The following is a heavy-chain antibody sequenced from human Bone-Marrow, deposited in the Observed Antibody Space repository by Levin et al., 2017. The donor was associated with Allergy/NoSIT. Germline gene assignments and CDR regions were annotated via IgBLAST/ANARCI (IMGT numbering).Heavy chain of an antibody. CDR1: GASINSGDYY. CDR3: ARTAFSYGQMTY. V-gene: IGHV4-30-4*01. Sequence: PSETLSLTCNVSGASINSGDYYWTWIRQPPGKGLEWIGHIFYNGRTNYNSPLKSRLTISMDTPNNHFSLILSSVTAADTAVYFYARTAFSYGQMTYWGRGTLVTVSS. CDR2: IFYNGRT. D-gene: IGHD5-18*01. J-gene: IGHJ4*02.